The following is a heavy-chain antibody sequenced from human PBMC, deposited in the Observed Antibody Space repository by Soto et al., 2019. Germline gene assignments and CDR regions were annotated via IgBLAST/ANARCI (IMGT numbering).Heavy chain of an antibody. CDR1: GGTFSSYA. J-gene: IGHJ4*02. CDR3: ARGGSVVVPAYLDAAFDY. D-gene: IGHD2-2*01. Sequence: GASVKVSCKASGGTFSSYAISWVRQAPGQGLEWMGGIIPIFGTANYAQKFQGRVTITADESTSTAYMELSSLRSEDTAVYYCARGGSVVVPAYLDAAFDYWGQGTLVTVSS. CDR2: IIPIFGTA. V-gene: IGHV1-69*13.